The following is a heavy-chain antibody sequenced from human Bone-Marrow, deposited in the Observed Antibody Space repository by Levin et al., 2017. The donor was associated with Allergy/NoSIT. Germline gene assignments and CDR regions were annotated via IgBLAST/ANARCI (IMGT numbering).Heavy chain of an antibody. V-gene: IGHV4-4*02. D-gene: IGHD6-19*01. Sequence: SETLSLTCDVSGASISSSYWYNWVRQSPGTGLEWIGEIHLIGTTNYNPSLKTRVNISLDKSKNQFSLRLSSVTAADTAVYYCATSHGSGGYIAYWGPGTLVTVSA. CDR2: IHLIGTT. J-gene: IGHJ4*02. CDR1: GASISSSYW. CDR3: ATSHGSGGYIAY.